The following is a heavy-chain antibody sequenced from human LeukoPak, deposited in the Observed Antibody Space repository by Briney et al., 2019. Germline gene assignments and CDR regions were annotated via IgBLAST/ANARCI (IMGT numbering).Heavy chain of an antibody. CDR1: GYTFTSYY. V-gene: IGHV1-46*01. CDR2: INPSGGST. Sequence: ASVKVSCKASGYTFTSYYMHWVRQAPGQGLEWMGIINPSGGSTSYAQKFQGRVTITADKSTSTAYMELSSLRSEDTAVYYCASEPVDIVATIIGYYFDYWGQGTLVTVSS. D-gene: IGHD5-12*01. J-gene: IGHJ4*02. CDR3: ASEPVDIVATIIGYYFDY.